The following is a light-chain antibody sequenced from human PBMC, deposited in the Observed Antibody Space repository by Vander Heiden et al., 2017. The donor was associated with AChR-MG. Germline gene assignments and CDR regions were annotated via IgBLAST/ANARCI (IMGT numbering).Light chain of an antibody. CDR3: CSYSAATTVV. CDR2: DVN. J-gene: IGLJ3*02. V-gene: IGLV2-23*02. Sequence: QSALTQPASVSGSPGQSITISCTGTSSDVGRYKLVSWYQRQPGEAPKLLISDVNQRPSGVSNRFSGSKSGDTASLTISGLQPEDEAEYYCCSYSAATTVVFGGATK. CDR1: SSDVGRYKL.